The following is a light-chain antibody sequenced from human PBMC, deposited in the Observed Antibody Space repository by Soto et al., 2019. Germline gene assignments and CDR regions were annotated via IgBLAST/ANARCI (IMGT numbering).Light chain of an antibody. Sequence: EIVLTQSPGTLSLSPGERATLSCLASQSVSNNYLAWYQQKPGQAPRLLIYGESNRATGIPDRFSGSGSGTDFTLTISRLEPEDFAVYYCQQYGSSGTFGQGTQVDIK. CDR2: GES. V-gene: IGKV3-20*01. J-gene: IGKJ1*01. CDR1: QSVSNNY. CDR3: QQYGSSGT.